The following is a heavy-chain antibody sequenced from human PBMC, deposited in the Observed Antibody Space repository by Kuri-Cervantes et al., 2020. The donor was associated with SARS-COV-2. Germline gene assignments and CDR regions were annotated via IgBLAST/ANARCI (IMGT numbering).Heavy chain of an antibody. V-gene: IGHV1-69*04. CDR3: ARDLGSSSSPDDAFDI. CDR1: GYSFTVYH. CDR2: IIPILGIA. J-gene: IGHJ3*02. Sequence: SVKVSCKASGYSFTVYHIRWVRQAPGQGLEWMGRIIPILGIANYAQKFQGRVTITADKSTSTAYMELSSLRSEDTAVYYCARDLGSSSSPDDAFDIWGQGTMVTVSS. D-gene: IGHD6-6*01.